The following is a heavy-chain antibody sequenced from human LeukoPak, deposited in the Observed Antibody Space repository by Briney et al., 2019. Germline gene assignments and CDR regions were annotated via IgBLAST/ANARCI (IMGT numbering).Heavy chain of an antibody. CDR2: INHSGST. Sequence: SETLSLTCAVYGGSFSGYYWSWIRQPPGKGLEWIGEINHSGSTNYNPSLKSRVTISVDTSKNQFSLKLSSVTAADTAVYYCAIGATPFDYWGQGTLVTVPS. V-gene: IGHV4-34*01. CDR3: AIGATPFDY. D-gene: IGHD1-26*01. J-gene: IGHJ4*02. CDR1: GGSFSGYY.